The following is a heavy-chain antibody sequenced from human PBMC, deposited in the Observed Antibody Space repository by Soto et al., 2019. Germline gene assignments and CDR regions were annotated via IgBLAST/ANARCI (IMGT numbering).Heavy chain of an antibody. CDR2: IYSGGST. Sequence: EVQLVESGGGLVQPGGSLRLSCAASGFTVSSNYMSWVRQAPGKGLEWVSVIYSGGSTYYADSVKGRFTISRDNSKNTLYLQMNSLRAEDTAVYYCARDVYSSSNNAFDIWGQGTMVTVSS. J-gene: IGHJ3*02. CDR3: ARDVYSSSNNAFDI. V-gene: IGHV3-66*01. CDR1: GFTVSSNY. D-gene: IGHD6-13*01.